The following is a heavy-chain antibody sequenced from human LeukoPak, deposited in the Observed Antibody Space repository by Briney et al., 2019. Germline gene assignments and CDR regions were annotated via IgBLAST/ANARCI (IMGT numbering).Heavy chain of an antibody. V-gene: IGHV3-30*18. J-gene: IGHJ4*02. D-gene: IGHD3-22*01. CDR3: AKEQEGDDSSGYYYYFDY. CDR2: IWYGGSNK. CDR1: GFTFSSYG. Sequence: GRSLRLSCAASGFTFSSYGMHWVRQAPGKGLEWVAVIWYGGSNKYYADSVKGRFTISRDNSKNTLYLQMNSLRAEDTAVYYCAKEQEGDDSSGYYYYFDYWGQGTLVTVSS.